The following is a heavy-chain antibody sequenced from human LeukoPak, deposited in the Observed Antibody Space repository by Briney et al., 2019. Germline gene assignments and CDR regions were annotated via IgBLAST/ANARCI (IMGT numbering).Heavy chain of an antibody. Sequence: SSVKVSCKASGYTFTSYYMHWLRQAPGQALEWMEIINPSGGSTSYAQKSQGRVTMTRDTSTSTVYMELSSLRSEDTAVYYCARDGRVGSSSLYYFDYWGQGTLVTVSS. D-gene: IGHD6-13*01. CDR1: GYTFTSYY. J-gene: IGHJ4*02. CDR3: ARDGRVGSSSLYYFDY. V-gene: IGHV1-46*01. CDR2: INPSGGST.